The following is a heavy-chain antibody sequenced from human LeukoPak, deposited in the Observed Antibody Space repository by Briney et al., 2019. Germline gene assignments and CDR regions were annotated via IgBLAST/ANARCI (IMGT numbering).Heavy chain of an antibody. CDR2: INPSIGGT. D-gene: IGHD3-10*01. CDR1: GYTFTDYY. J-gene: IGHJ1*01. Sequence: GASVKVSCKASGYTFTDYYMHWVRQAPGQGLEWMGWINPSIGGTNYVQKFQGRVTMTRDTSISTAYMELRRLKSDDTAVYFCARGTPGSAEYYQHWGQGTLVTVSS. V-gene: IGHV1-2*02. CDR3: ARGTPGSAEYYQH.